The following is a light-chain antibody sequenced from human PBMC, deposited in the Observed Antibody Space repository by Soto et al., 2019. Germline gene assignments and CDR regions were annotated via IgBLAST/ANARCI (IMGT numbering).Light chain of an antibody. J-gene: IGKJ1*01. V-gene: IGKV1-39*01. Sequence: DIQMTQSPSSLSASVGDRVTITCRASQTISNYLNWYQQKPGKAPKLLIYAASSLRSGVPSRFSGSGSGTYFTLTIGSLQPEDIATYFCHQTYTSLWTFGQGSKVEI. CDR3: HQTYTSLWT. CDR2: AAS. CDR1: QTISNY.